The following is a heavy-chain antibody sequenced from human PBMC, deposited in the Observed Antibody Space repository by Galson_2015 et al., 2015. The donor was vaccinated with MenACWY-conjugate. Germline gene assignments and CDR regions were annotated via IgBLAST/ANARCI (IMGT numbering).Heavy chain of an antibody. CDR2: LSGNGATT. CDR1: GFTFNTYA. D-gene: IGHD2-2*01. V-gene: IGHV3-23*01. Sequence: SLRLSCAASGFTFNTYAMAWVRQAPLQGLVWVSDLSGNGATTFYADSVKGRFTISRDNSRNILYLQMNSLRADDSAIYYCARGHISSSRVFDPWGQGTLVTVSS. J-gene: IGHJ5*02. CDR3: ARGHISSSRVFDP.